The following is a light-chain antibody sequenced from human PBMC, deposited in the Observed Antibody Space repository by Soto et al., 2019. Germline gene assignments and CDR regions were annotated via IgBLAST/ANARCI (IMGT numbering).Light chain of an antibody. CDR1: QSVSSSY. CDR3: QQYGSSPQT. CDR2: GAS. V-gene: IGKV3-20*01. Sequence: EIVLTQSPGTLSLSPGERATLSCRASQSVSSSYLAWYQQKPGQAPRLVMYGASSRATGIPERFSGSGSETDFTLTISRLEPEDFAVYYCQQYGSSPQTFGQGTKVDIK. J-gene: IGKJ1*01.